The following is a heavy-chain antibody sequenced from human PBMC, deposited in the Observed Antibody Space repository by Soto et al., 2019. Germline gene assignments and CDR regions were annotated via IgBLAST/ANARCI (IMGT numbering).Heavy chain of an antibody. CDR2: MKQDGIEK. Sequence: GGSLRLSCAASGFTFSSYWMSWVRQAPGKGLEWVANMKQDGIEKYYVDSVKGRFTISRDNAKNSLYLQMNSLRAEDAAVYYCARNPPMTRGNGMDVWGQGTTVTVSS. CDR1: GFTFSSYW. D-gene: IGHD3-10*01. CDR3: ARNPPMTRGNGMDV. V-gene: IGHV3-7*03. J-gene: IGHJ6*02.